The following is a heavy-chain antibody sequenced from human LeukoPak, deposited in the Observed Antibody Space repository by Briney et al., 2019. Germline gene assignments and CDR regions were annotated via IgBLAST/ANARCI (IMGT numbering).Heavy chain of an antibody. V-gene: IGHV4-30-4*08. Sequence: SETLSLTCTVSGGSINNADSYWTWIRRPPGKGLQLIGYIYYSGSTYYNPSLKSRVTISVDTSKNQFSLKLNSVTAADTAVYYCARHYGPWGQGTLVTVSS. J-gene: IGHJ5*02. CDR2: IYYSGST. D-gene: IGHD3-16*01. CDR3: ARHYGP. CDR1: GGSINNADSY.